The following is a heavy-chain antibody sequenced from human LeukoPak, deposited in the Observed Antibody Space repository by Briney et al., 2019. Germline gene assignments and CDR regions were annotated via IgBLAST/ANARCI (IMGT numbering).Heavy chain of an antibody. V-gene: IGHV3-30*03. CDR3: ARGSVVAANFDY. CDR1: GFTFSSYG. D-gene: IGHD2-15*01. J-gene: IGHJ4*02. CDR2: ISYDGSNK. Sequence: HPWGSLRLSCAASGFTFSSYGMHWVRQAPGKGLEWVAVISYDGSNKYYADSVKGRFTISRDNSKNTLYLQMNSLRAEDTAVYYCARGSVVAANFDYWGQGTLVTVSS.